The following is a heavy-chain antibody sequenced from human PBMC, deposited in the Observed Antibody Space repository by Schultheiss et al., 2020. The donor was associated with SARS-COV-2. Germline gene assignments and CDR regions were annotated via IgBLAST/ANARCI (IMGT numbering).Heavy chain of an antibody. J-gene: IGHJ4*02. Sequence: SQTLSLTCTVSGGSISSSSYYWGWIRQPPGTGLEWIGSIYYSGSTYYNPSLKSRVTISVDTSKNQFSLKLSSVTAADTAVYYCARHFGSYRETFDYWGQGTLVTVSS. V-gene: IGHV4-39*01. CDR2: IYYSGST. CDR3: ARHFGSYRETFDY. CDR1: GGSISSSSYY. D-gene: IGHD1-26*01.